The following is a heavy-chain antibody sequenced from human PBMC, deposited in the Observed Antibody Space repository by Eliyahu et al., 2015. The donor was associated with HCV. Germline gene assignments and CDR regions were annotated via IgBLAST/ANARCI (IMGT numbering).Heavy chain of an antibody. D-gene: IGHD3-10*01. Sequence: QLQLQESGPGLVKPSETLSLTCTVSGGXISSSSYYWGWIRQPPGKGLEWIGGIYYSGSTYYNPSLKSRVTISVDTSKNQFSLKLSSVTAADTAVYYCANRRILWFGELADYYYYGMDVWGQGTTVTVSS. CDR3: ANRRILWFGELADYYYYGMDV. J-gene: IGHJ6*02. V-gene: IGHV4-39*01. CDR1: GGXISSSSYY. CDR2: IYYSGST.